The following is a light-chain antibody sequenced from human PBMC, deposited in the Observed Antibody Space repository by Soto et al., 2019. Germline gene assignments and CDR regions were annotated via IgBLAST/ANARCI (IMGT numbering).Light chain of an antibody. CDR2: GGT. V-gene: IGLV2-23*01. CDR1: SSDVGSYNL. J-gene: IGLJ1*01. CDR3: CSYAGITTYYV. Sequence: QSVLTQPASVSGSPGQSITISCTGTSSDVGSYNLVSWYQQHPGEAPKLMIYGGTKRPSGGSNRSSGSKSGNTASLTSSGLQAEDEADYYCCSYAGITTYYVFGTGTKLTVL.